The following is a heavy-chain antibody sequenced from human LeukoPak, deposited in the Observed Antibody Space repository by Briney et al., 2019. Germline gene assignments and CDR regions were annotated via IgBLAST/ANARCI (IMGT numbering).Heavy chain of an antibody. CDR3: ARAAYGIVVVPAAMYYGMDV. Sequence: GASVKASCKASGYTFTSYDINWVRQATGQGLEWMGWMNPNSGNTGYAQKFQGRVTMTRNTSISTAYMELSSLRSEDTAVYYCARAAYGIVVVPAAMYYGMDVWGQGATVTVSS. CDR2: MNPNSGNT. V-gene: IGHV1-8*01. J-gene: IGHJ6*02. D-gene: IGHD2-2*01. CDR1: GYTFTSYD.